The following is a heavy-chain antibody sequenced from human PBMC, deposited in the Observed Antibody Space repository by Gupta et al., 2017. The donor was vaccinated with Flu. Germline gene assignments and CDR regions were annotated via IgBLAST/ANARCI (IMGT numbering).Heavy chain of an antibody. J-gene: IGHJ4*02. CDR2: ISSSSSV. CDR3: ARGHWDY. Sequence: EVQLLESGGGLVQPVGSLRLSCSASGFNFTTYEINWLRRAPGKGLEWVSFISSSSSVYYAECVKGRFTISRDNAKNSLYMQMNSLRGEDTAVYYCARGHWDYWGQGTLVTVSS. V-gene: IGHV3-48*03. CDR1: GFNFTTYE.